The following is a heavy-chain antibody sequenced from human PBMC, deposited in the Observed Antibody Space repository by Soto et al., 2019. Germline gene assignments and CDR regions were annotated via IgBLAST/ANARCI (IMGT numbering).Heavy chain of an antibody. V-gene: IGHV3-30*18. Sequence: QEHLVESGGGVVQPGRSVRLSCVASGFTFSRYGIHWVRQAPAKGLEWITVISFDGGDKYYAGSVKGRFTVSRDNSKNTLYLQMNSLRVEDTAIYYCAKGQIVATGRGHYGLDVWGQGTTVTVSS. J-gene: IGHJ6*02. CDR3: AKGQIVATGRGHYGLDV. D-gene: IGHD5-12*01. CDR1: GFTFSRYG. CDR2: ISFDGGDK.